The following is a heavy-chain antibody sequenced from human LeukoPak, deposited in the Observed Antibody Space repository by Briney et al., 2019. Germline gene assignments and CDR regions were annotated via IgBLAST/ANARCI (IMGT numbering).Heavy chain of an antibody. CDR2: IKSKRDGVTI. CDR3: AKGLTYYYDSSVIDY. V-gene: IGHV3-15*01. D-gene: IGHD3-22*01. CDR1: GFTFSNAW. Sequence: GGSLRLSCAASGFTFSNAWMGWVRQAPGKGLEWVGRIKSKRDGVTIAYGAPVKGRFTISRDDSKNTLYLQMNSQRAEDTAVYYCAKGLTYYYDSSVIDYWGQGTLVTVSS. J-gene: IGHJ4*02.